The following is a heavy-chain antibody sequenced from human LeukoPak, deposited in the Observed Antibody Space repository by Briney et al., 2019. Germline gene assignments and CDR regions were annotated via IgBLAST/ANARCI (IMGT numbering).Heavy chain of an antibody. D-gene: IGHD3-3*01. J-gene: IGHJ4*02. CDR2: IYYSGST. CDR3: ARHDLWYYDFDY. V-gene: IGHV4-39*01. Sequence: KPSQTLSLTCTVSGGSISSSSYYWGWISQPPGKGLEWIGSIYYSGSTYYNPSLKSRVTISVDTSKNQFSLKLSSVTAADTAVYYCARHDLWYYDFDYWGQGTLVTVSS. CDR1: GGSISSSSYY.